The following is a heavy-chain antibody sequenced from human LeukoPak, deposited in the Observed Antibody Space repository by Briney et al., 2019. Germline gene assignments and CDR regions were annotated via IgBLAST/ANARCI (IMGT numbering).Heavy chain of an antibody. Sequence: ASVTVSCKASGYTFTGYYMHWVRQAPGQGLEWMGWINPNSGGTNYAQKFQGRVTMTRDTSISTAYMELSRLRSDDTAVYYCAREFRSRLWRDGGIPAQYDYWGQGTLVTVSS. D-gene: IGHD1-20*01. J-gene: IGHJ4*02. V-gene: IGHV1-2*02. CDR3: AREFRSRLWRDGGIPAQYDY. CDR1: GYTFTGYY. CDR2: INPNSGGT.